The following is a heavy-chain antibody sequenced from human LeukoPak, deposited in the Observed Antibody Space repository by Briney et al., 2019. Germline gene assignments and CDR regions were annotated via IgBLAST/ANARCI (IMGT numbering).Heavy chain of an antibody. J-gene: IGHJ6*03. CDR3: ARWHGSGMNYMDV. D-gene: IGHD3-10*01. CDR2: INHSGST. V-gene: IGHV4-34*01. Sequence: PWETLSLTCAVYGGSFSGYYWSWIRQPPGKGLEWIGEINHSGSTNYNPSLRSRVTISLDTSQNQFSLKVRSVTAADTAVYYCARWHGSGMNYMDVWGKGTTVTVSS. CDR1: GGSFSGYY.